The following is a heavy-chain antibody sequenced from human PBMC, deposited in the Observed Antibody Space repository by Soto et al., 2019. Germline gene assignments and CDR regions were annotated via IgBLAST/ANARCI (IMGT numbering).Heavy chain of an antibody. D-gene: IGHD5-12*01. CDR3: ARDLEYSGYGGPDY. V-gene: IGHV3-33*01. CDR1: GFTFSSYG. CDR2: IWYDGSNK. Sequence: QVQLVESGGGVVQPGRSLRLSCAASGFTFSSYGMHWVRQAPGKGLEWVAVIWYDGSNKYYADSVKGRFTISRDNSKNTLYLQMNSLRAEDTAVYYCARDLEYSGYGGPDYWGQGTLVTVSS. J-gene: IGHJ4*02.